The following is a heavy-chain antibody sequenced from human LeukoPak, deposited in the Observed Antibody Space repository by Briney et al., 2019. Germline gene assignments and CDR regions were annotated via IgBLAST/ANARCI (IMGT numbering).Heavy chain of an antibody. Sequence: GGSLRLSCAASGFTFSSYGMHWVRQAPVKGLEWVAVIWDDGSKKYYADSVKGRFTISRDNSKNTVYLQMNSLRAEHTALYYCARDLGRGNTPFDYWGQGTLVTVSS. CDR3: ARDLGRGNTPFDY. CDR1: GFTFSSYG. D-gene: IGHD3-16*01. V-gene: IGHV3-33*01. CDR2: IWDDGSKK. J-gene: IGHJ4*02.